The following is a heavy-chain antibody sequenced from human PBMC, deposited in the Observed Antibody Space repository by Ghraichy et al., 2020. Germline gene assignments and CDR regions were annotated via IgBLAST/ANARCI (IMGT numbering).Heavy chain of an antibody. Sequence: SVKVSCNASGGTFSSYAISWVRQAPGQGLEWMGGIIPIFGTANYAQKFQGRVTITADESTSTAYMELSSLRSEDTAVYYCASFDTVTTLGYWGQGTLVTVSS. CDR2: IIPIFGTA. J-gene: IGHJ4*02. D-gene: IGHD4-17*01. CDR1: GGTFSSYA. CDR3: ASFDTVTTLGY. V-gene: IGHV1-69*13.